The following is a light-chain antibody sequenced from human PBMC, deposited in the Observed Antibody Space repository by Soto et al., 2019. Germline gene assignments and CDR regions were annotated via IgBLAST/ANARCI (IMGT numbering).Light chain of an antibody. Sequence: VVTQSPATLSVFRGETATLSCRGSQSVSSDLAWYQQRPGQAPRLLIYGASTRATGIPARFRGSGSGTEFRLTISSLQSEDFATYDCQQYNTWHPKMAFGRGT. V-gene: IGKV3-15*01. CDR1: QSVSSD. CDR3: QQYNTWHPKMA. J-gene: IGKJ1*01. CDR2: GAS.